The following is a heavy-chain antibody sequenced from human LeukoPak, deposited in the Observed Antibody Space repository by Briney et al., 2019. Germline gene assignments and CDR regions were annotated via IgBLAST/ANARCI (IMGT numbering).Heavy chain of an antibody. CDR2: IYYTGST. J-gene: IGHJ4*02. V-gene: IGHV4-39*01. CDR3: ARRVAGGYSNGYYFDY. CDR1: GGSIGSGNYY. Sequence: SETLSLTCTVSGGSIGSGNYYWGWIRQPPGKGLEWIGTIYYTGSTYYNPSLKSRVTISVDTSKNQFSLKLSSVTAADTAVYYCARRVAGGYSNGYYFDYWGQRTLVTVSS. D-gene: IGHD5-18*01.